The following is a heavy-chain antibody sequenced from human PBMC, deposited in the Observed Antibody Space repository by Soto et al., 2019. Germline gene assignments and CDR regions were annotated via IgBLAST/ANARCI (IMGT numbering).Heavy chain of an antibody. D-gene: IGHD3-22*01. V-gene: IGHV3-23*01. J-gene: IGHJ3*01. CDR2: ISGSGSTT. CDR1: GFSFNNHA. CDR3: ANDRLMLTMVVVGAFDF. Sequence: VQLLESGGGLVQPGGSLRLSCAASGFSFNNHAMTWGRQAPGKGLEWVSGISGSGSTTQYADSVKGRFTIYRDNSKDTLYLQMNSLRPEDTAVYDGANDRLMLTMVVVGAFDFWGLGTMVTVSS.